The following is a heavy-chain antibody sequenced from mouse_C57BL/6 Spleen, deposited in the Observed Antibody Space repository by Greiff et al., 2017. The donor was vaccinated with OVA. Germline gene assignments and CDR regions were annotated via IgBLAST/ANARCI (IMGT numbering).Heavy chain of an antibody. Sequence: QVQLQQPGAELVRPGTSVKLSCKASGYTFTSYWMHWVKQRPGQGLEWIGVIDPSDSYTNYNQTFKGKATLTVDTSSSKAYMQLSSLTSEDSAVYYCARDPYSSYAMDYWGQGTSVTVSS. CDR2: IDPSDSYT. J-gene: IGHJ4*01. V-gene: IGHV1-59*01. CDR3: ARDPYSSYAMDY. CDR1: GYTFTSYW. D-gene: IGHD2-12*01.